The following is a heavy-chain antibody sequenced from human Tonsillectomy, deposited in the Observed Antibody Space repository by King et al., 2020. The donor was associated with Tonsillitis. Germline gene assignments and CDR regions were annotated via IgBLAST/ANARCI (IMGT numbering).Heavy chain of an antibody. CDR3: TRDGDYFAFDI. CDR1: GFTFSDHY. CDR2: SRNKANSYTT. V-gene: IGHV3-72*01. Sequence: VQLVESGGGLVQPGGSLRLSCAASGFTFSDHYMDWVRQAPGKGLEWVGRSRNKANSYTTEYAASVKGRFTISRDDSKNSLYLQMNSLKTEDTAVYYCTRDGDYFAFDIWGQGTMVTVSS. J-gene: IGHJ3*02. D-gene: IGHD4-17*01.